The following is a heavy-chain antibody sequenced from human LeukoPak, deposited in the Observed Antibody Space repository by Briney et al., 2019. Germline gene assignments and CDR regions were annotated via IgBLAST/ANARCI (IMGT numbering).Heavy chain of an antibody. CDR3: ASQKRITIFGVANWFDP. Sequence: SETLSLTCAVYGGSFSGYYWSWIRQPPGKGLEWIGEINHSGSTNYNPSLKSRVTISVDTSKNQFSLKLSSVTAADTAVYYCASQKRITIFGVANWFDPWGQGTLVTVSS. CDR1: GGSFSGYY. CDR2: INHSGST. D-gene: IGHD3-3*01. V-gene: IGHV4-34*01. J-gene: IGHJ5*02.